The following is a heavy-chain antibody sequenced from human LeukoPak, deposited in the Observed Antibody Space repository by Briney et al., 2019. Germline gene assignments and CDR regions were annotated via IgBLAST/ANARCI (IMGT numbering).Heavy chain of an antibody. CDR2: ISSSSSSYI. J-gene: IGHJ4*02. CDR1: GFTFSSYS. V-gene: IGHV3-21*01. CDR3: AKDEGALVPYYFDY. Sequence: GGSPRLSCAASGFTFSSYSMNWVRQAPGKGLEWVSSISSSSSSYIYYADSVKGRFTISRDNAKNSLYLQMNSLRAEDTAAYYCAKDEGALVPYYFDYWGQGTLVTVSS. D-gene: IGHD1-26*01.